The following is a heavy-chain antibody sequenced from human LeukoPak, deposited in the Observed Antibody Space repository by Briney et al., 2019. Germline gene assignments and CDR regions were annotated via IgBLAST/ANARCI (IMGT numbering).Heavy chain of an antibody. CDR1: GFSFNSYA. V-gene: IGHV3-23*01. CDR3: AKNPSLGTYFRFDS. D-gene: IGHD2/OR15-2a*01. Sequence: GGSLRLSCAASGFSFNSYAMSWVRQAPGKGLEWVSAINGGGDTSFYADSVKGRFTISRDNSKNTLYLQLSSLRAEDTAIYYCAKNPSLGTYFRFDSWGQGTLVTVSS. CDR2: INGGGDTS. J-gene: IGHJ5*01.